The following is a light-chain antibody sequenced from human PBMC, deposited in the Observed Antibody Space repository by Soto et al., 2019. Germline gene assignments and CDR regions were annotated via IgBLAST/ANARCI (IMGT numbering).Light chain of an antibody. CDR1: QGLGDD. CDR3: LQHNTYPWT. V-gene: IGKV1-17*01. Sequence: DIQMTQSPSSLSASVGVRVIITCRASQGLGDDLCWYQHKPWKAPKRLIYAASSVQSGVPSRFSGSGTGTDVTLTISSVKPDDFASYYCLQHNTYPWTFGPGTKVEVK. CDR2: AAS. J-gene: IGKJ1*01.